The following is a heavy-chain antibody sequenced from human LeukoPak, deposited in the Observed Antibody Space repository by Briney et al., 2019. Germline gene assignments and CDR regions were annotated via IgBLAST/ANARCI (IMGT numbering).Heavy chain of an antibody. V-gene: IGHV3-23*01. D-gene: IGHD3-3*01. Sequence: GGSLRLSCAASGFTFSSYAMSWVRQAPGKGLEWVSAISGSGGSTYYADSVKGRFTISRDNSKNTLYLQMNSLRAEDTAVYYCARDLDDFWSGYLGYWGQGTLVTVSS. J-gene: IGHJ4*02. CDR2: ISGSGGST. CDR3: ARDLDDFWSGYLGY. CDR1: GFTFSSYA.